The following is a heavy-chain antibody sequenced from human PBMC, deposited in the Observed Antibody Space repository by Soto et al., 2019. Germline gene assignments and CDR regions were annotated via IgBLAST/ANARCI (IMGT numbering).Heavy chain of an antibody. V-gene: IGHV3-15*01. Sequence: EVQLVESGGGVVQPGGSLRLSCAASGFSFINAAMTWVRQAPGRGLEWVGRIKTKSYGEKTEYAATVKGRFIITRDDLKNTLYQKMNSLQTEDTAVYYCLTASGWEGGSGAFDIWGQGTMVTVSS. CDR1: GFSFINAA. J-gene: IGHJ3*02. D-gene: IGHD6-19*01. CDR3: LTASGWEGGSGAFDI. CDR2: IKTKSYGEKT.